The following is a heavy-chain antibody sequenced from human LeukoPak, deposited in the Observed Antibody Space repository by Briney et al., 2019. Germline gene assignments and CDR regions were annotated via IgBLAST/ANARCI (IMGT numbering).Heavy chain of an antibody. V-gene: IGHV4-30-4*07. J-gene: IGHJ4*02. CDR2: IYYSGST. D-gene: IGHD2-15*01. CDR1: GGSISSGGYS. CDR3: ARVLGCSGGICYEDY. Sequence: SETLSLTCAVSGGSISSGGYSWSWIRQPPGKGLEWIGYIYYSGSTYYRPSLKSRVTISVDTSKNQFSLKLSSVTAADTAVYYCARVLGCSGGICYEDYWGQGTLVTVSS.